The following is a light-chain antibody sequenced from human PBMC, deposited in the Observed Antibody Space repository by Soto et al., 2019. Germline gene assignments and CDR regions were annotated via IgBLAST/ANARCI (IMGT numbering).Light chain of an antibody. V-gene: IGKV3-20*01. CDR3: QQYGSPGT. Sequence: EIVLTQSPGTLSLSPGERATLSCRASQSVSNNYLAWYQQKPGQAPGLLIYGASNRATGIPDRFSGSGSGTDFTLTISRLEPEDFAVYYCQQYGSPGTFGQGTKVDIK. J-gene: IGKJ1*01. CDR1: QSVSNNY. CDR2: GAS.